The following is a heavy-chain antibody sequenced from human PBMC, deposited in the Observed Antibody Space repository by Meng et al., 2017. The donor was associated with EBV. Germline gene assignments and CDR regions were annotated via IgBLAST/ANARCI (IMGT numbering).Heavy chain of an antibody. CDR1: GYTFTSYY. V-gene: IGHV1-46*01. CDR3: VRELVGGTFDY. CDR2: IIPAGGNT. D-gene: IGHD1/OR15-1a*01. Sequence: QLVQSGAEVTKHGASVTVACKASGYTFTSYYLHWVRQAPGQGLEWMGIIIPAGGNTNYAQKFRGRFTMTRDTSTSTVYMDLSILTSEDTAVYYCVRELVGGTFDYWGQGTLVTVSS. J-gene: IGHJ4*02.